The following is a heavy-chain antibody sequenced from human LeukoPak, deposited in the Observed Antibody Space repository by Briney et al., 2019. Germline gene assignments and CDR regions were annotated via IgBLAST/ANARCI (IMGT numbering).Heavy chain of an antibody. CDR2: ISGDGDST. V-gene: IGHV3-43*02. Sequence: GGSPRLSCAASGFTFDDYAMHWVRHAPGKGLEWVSLISGDGDSTYYADSVKGRFTISRDNSKNSLYLQMNSLRTEDTALYYCAKGGQTIYYYAMDVWGQGTTVTVSS. J-gene: IGHJ6*02. CDR1: GFTFDDYA. CDR3: AKGGQTIYYYAMDV. D-gene: IGHD4/OR15-4a*01.